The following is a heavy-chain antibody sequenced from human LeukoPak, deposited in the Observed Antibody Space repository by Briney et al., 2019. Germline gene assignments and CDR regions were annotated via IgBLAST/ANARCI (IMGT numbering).Heavy chain of an antibody. J-gene: IGHJ4*02. Sequence: GRSLRLSCAASGFTFDDFAVHWIRQVPGKGLEWVSSISWNSGSINYADSVKGRFTISRDNARNSLYLQMNSLRGEDTALYYCVKDISVAAAEGGDFDYWGQGTPVTVSS. V-gene: IGHV3-9*01. CDR1: GFTFDDFA. CDR2: ISWNSGSI. D-gene: IGHD6-13*01. CDR3: VKDISVAAAEGGDFDY.